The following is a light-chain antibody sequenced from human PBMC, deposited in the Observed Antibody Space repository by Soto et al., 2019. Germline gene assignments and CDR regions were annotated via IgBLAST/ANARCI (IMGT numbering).Light chain of an antibody. V-gene: IGKV1-12*01. CDR2: AAS. J-gene: IGKJ5*01. CDR3: QQLDSFPLT. Sequence: DIQMTQSPSFVSASAGGRFTITCRASQGISSWLAWYQQKPGRAPKLLIYAASRLQGGVPLRFSGSGSGTEFTLSISSLQPEDVATYYCQQLDSFPLTFGQGTRLEI. CDR1: QGISSW.